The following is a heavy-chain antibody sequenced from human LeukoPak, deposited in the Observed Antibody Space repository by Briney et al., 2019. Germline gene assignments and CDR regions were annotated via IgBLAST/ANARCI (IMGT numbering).Heavy chain of an antibody. J-gene: IGHJ4*02. CDR2: IYYSGST. V-gene: IGHV4-39*01. CDR3: ASPRGGLYFYYFDY. Sequence: ASETLSLXCTVSGGSISSSSYYWGWIRQPPGKGLEWIGSIYYSGSTYYNPSLKSRVTISVDTSKNQFSLKLSSVTAADTAVYYCASPRGGLYFYYFDYWGQGTLVTVSS. CDR1: GGSISSSSYY. D-gene: IGHD3-10*01.